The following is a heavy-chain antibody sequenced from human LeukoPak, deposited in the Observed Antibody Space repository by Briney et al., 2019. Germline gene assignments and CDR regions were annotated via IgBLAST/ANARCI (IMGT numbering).Heavy chain of an antibody. CDR1: GYTFTSYY. Sequence: ASVKVSCKASGYTFTSYYMHWVRQAPGQGLEWMGIINPSGGSTSYAQKFQGRVTMTRDTSTSTVYMELSSLRSEDTAVYYCARARTDYYDSSGYYHNWFDPWGQGTLVIVSS. V-gene: IGHV1-46*01. J-gene: IGHJ5*02. CDR2: INPSGGST. D-gene: IGHD3-22*01. CDR3: ARARTDYYDSSGYYHNWFDP.